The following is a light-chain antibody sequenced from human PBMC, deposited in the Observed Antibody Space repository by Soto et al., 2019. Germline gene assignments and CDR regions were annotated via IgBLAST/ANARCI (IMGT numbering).Light chain of an antibody. CDR2: AAS. V-gene: IGKV1-12*01. CDR3: QQANSFPPLT. CDR1: RGIRGW. Sequence: IQMTQSPSSVSASVGARVTITCRGSRGIRGWLPWYQQKPGKAPKLLIYAASSLQSGVPSRFSGSGSGTDFTLTISSLQPEDFATYYCQQANSFPPLTFGGGTKVEIK. J-gene: IGKJ4*01.